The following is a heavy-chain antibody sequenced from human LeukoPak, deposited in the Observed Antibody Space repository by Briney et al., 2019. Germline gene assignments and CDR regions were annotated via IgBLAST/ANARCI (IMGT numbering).Heavy chain of an antibody. D-gene: IGHD1-1*01. CDR1: RCTYCRCA. CDR3: AKDRPRAPPATKGNNCMCV. Sequence: GGSLGLSCGDSRCTYCRCAMSWDRQARRKGLESPSALRGRGGNTNYADSVKGRFTISRDNSKNTLYRQMNSLRAEDTVLDYCAKDRPRAPPATKGNNCMCVGGKETPV. V-gene: IGHV3-23*01. J-gene: IGHJ6*03. CDR2: LRGRGGNT.